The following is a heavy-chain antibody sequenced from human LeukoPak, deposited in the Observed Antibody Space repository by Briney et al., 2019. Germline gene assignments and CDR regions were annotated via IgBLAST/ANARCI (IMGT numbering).Heavy chain of an antibody. CDR2: ISDSGTKK. J-gene: IGHJ4*02. CDR3: ARDQVGVSVDY. Sequence: GRSLRLSCAASGSTFRTCNMHCVGQAPGKGLEWVAVISDSGTKKYYADSVKGRFTLSRENSKNMLYLQMNSPRVEDTAVYYCARDQVGVSVDYWGQGTLVTVSS. D-gene: IGHD6-6*01. CDR1: GSTFRTCN. V-gene: IGHV3-30-3*01.